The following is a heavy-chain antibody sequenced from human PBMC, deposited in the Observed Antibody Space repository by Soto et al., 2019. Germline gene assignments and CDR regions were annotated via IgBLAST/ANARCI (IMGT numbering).Heavy chain of an antibody. D-gene: IGHD4-17*01. CDR3: AKDPNGDYIGAFDD. CDR1: GFDFSNYA. CDR2: ISRSSSVI. V-gene: IGHV3-23*01. J-gene: IGHJ4*02. Sequence: EVQLLESGGDLVQPGGSLRLSCVASGFDFSNYAVTWVRQAQGKGLEWVSSISRSSSVIYYADSVKGRFIISRDNSKNTLYLQMNSLRAADTARYYCAKDPNGDYIGAFDDWGQGTLVTVSS.